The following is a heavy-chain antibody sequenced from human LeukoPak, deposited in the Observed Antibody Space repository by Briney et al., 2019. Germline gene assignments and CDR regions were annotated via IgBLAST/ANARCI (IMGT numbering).Heavy chain of an antibody. CDR3: ARGRGRENYDILTGYSYSFPFDY. J-gene: IGHJ4*02. CDR2: INHSGST. V-gene: IGHV4-34*01. Sequence: SETLSLTCAVYGGSFSGYYWSWIRQPPGKGLEWLGEINHSGSTNYNPSLKSRVTISVDTSKNQFSLKLSSVTAADTAVYYCARGRGRENYDILTGYSYSFPFDYWGQGTLVTVSS. CDR1: GGSFSGYY. D-gene: IGHD3-9*01.